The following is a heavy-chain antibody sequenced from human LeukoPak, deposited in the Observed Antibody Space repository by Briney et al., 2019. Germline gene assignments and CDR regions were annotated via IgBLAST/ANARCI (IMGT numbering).Heavy chain of an antibody. D-gene: IGHD1-26*01. CDR3: ARGAQPSGS. V-gene: IGHV4-39*07. CDR2: IYYSGST. J-gene: IGHJ5*02. Sequence: PSETLSLTCTVSGGSISSSSYYWGWIRQPPGQGLEWIGSIYYSGSTYYNPSLKSRVTISVDTSKNQFSLKLSSVTAADTAVYHCARGAQPSGSWGQGTLVTVSS. CDR1: GGSISSSSYY.